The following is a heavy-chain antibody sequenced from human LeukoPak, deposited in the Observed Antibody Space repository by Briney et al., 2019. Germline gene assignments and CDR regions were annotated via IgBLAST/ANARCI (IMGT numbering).Heavy chain of an antibody. D-gene: IGHD6-13*01. J-gene: IGHJ5*02. V-gene: IGHV4-34*01. CDR3: ARQRSSSWANNWFDP. CDR2: INHSGST. CDR1: GGSFSGYY. Sequence: SETLSLTCAVYGGSFSGYYWSWIRQPPGKGLEWIGEINHSGSTNYNPSLKSRVTISVDTSKNQFSLKLSSVTAADTAVYYCARQRSSSWANNWFDPWGQGTLVTVSS.